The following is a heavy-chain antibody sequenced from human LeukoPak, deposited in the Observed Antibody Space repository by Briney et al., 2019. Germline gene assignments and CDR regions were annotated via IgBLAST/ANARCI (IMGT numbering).Heavy chain of an antibody. D-gene: IGHD3-16*02. CDR2: IYYSGST. CDR3: ARTLDFWGSYRYVHDY. J-gene: IGHJ4*02. V-gene: IGHV4-61*08. CDR1: GGSISSGGYY. Sequence: PSETLSLTCTVSGGSISSGGYYWSWIRQPPGKGLEWIGYIYYSGSTNYNPSLKSRVTISVDTSKNQFSLKLSSVTAADTAVYYCARTLDFWGSYRYVHDYWGQGTLVTVSS.